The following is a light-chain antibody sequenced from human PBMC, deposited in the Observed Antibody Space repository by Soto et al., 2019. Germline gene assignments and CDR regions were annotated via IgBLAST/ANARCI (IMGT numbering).Light chain of an antibody. CDR1: SSDVGSYNL. J-gene: IGLJ2*01. CDR3: SSYAGSTTYVV. V-gene: IGLV2-23*01. Sequence: QPALTQPASVSGSPGQSITISCTGTSSDVGSYNLVSWYQQHPGKAPKLMIYEDTKRPSGVSNRFSGSKSGNTASLTISGLQAEDEADYYCSSYAGSTTYVVFGGGTKVTVL. CDR2: EDT.